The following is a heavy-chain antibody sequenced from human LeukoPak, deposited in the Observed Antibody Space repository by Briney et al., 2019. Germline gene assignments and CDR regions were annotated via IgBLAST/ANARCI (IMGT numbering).Heavy chain of an antibody. CDR1: GFTFSDYY. CDR3: ARGRPVPAARYYYYYYGMDV. CDR2: ISSSGSTI. J-gene: IGHJ6*02. Sequence: PGGSLRLSCAASGFTFSDYYMSWIRQAPGKGLEWVSYISSSGSTIYYADSVKGRFTISRDNAKNSLYLQMNSLRAEDTAVYYCARGRPVPAARYYYYYYGMDVWGQGTTVTVSS. D-gene: IGHD2-2*01. V-gene: IGHV3-11*01.